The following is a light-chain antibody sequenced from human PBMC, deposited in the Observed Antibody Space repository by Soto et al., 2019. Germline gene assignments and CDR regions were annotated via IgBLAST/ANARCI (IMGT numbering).Light chain of an antibody. Sequence: DIQMTQSPSSLSASVGDRVTITCRASQSIVTYLNWYLQKPGKAPKLLIYAASNLQSGVPSRFSGSGSGPDFTLTISSLQPEDFSTYFCQQSYSTPPWTFGQGTKVEIK. CDR3: QQSYSTPPWT. CDR2: AAS. CDR1: QSIVTY. V-gene: IGKV1-39*01. J-gene: IGKJ1*01.